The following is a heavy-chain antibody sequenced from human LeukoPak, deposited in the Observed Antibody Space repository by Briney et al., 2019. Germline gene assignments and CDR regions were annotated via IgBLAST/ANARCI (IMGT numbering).Heavy chain of an antibody. CDR3: AREEYSGSYYFDY. V-gene: IGHV3-21*01. D-gene: IGHD1-26*01. Sequence: PGGSLRLSCAASGFTFSSYSMNWVRQAPGKGLEWVSSISSSSSYIYYADSVKGRFTISRDNAKNSLYLQMNSLRAEDTAVYYCAREEYSGSYYFDYWGQGALVTVSS. J-gene: IGHJ4*02. CDR2: ISSSSSYI. CDR1: GFTFSSYS.